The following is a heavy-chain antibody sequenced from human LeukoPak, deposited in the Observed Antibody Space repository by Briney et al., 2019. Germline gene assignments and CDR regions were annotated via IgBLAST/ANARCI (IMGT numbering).Heavy chain of an antibody. CDR1: GGSISGSSYY. V-gene: IGHV4-39*01. CDR2: IYYSGSI. J-gene: IGHJ3*02. CDR3: ARFDGSGNAFDI. Sequence: SETLSLACTVSGGSISGSSYYWGWIRQPPGKGLEWIGTIYYSGSIYYNPSLKSRVTISVDTSKNQFSLKLSSVTAADTAVYSCARFDGSGNAFDIWGQGTMVTVSS. D-gene: IGHD3-10*01.